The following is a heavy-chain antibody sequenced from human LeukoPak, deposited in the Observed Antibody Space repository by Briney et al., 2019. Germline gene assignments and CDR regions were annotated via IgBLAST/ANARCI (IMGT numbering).Heavy chain of an antibody. Sequence: GGSLRLSCAASGFTFDDYGMSWVRQAPGKGLEWVSGINWNGGSTGYADSVKGRFTISRDNAKNSLYLQMNSLRAEDTALYHCARAPCYYGSGPGQQYYYYYMDVWGKGTTVTISS. J-gene: IGHJ6*03. CDR3: ARAPCYYGSGPGQQYYYYYMDV. V-gene: IGHV3-20*01. D-gene: IGHD3-10*01. CDR2: INWNGGST. CDR1: GFTFDDYG.